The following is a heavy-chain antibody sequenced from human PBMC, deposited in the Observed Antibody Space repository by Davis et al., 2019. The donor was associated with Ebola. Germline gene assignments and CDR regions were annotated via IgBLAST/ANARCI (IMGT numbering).Heavy chain of an antibody. V-gene: IGHV3-74*01. CDR3: APTDTSGNEAFDM. D-gene: IGHD3-22*01. CDR2: ITGDGSAT. J-gene: IGHJ3*02. CDR1: GFTFSTHW. Sequence: PGGSLRLSCAASGFTFSTHWMHWVRQAPGKGLVWVSRITGDGSATNYADSVNGRFTISRDNAKNTAYLQMTSLRVEDTALYYCAPTDTSGNEAFDMWGQGTMVTVSS.